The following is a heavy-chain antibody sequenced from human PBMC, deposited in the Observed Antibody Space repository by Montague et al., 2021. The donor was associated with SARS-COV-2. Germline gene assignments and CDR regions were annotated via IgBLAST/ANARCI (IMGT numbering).Heavy chain of an antibody. D-gene: IGHD2-15*01. CDR2: TYYRSEWYS. CDR3: ARAERGSCGDGNCYQYFFNY. Sequence: YAISGDSVSTNSGTWNRVRLSPSRGLEWLGRTYYRSEWYSDYSVSVKSRISINPDTSKNQFSLQLNSVTPEDTAVYYCARAERGSCGDGNCYQYFFNYWGQGTLVTVSS. V-gene: IGHV6-1*01. CDR1: GDSVSTNSGT. J-gene: IGHJ4*02.